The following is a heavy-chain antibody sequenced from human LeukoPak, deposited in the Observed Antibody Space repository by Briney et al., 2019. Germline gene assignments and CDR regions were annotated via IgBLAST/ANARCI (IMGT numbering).Heavy chain of an antibody. V-gene: IGHV3-23*01. CDR2: ISGNGGST. D-gene: IGHD1-26*01. J-gene: IGHJ4*02. Sequence: GGSLRLSCAASGFTFTSYAMSWVRQAPGKGLEWVTAISGNGGSTYFADSVRGRFTISRDNSKNTLYLQMNSLRAEDTAVYYCAKDRLVGAILLPDYWGQGTLVTVSS. CDR3: AKDRLVGAILLPDY. CDR1: GFTFTSYA.